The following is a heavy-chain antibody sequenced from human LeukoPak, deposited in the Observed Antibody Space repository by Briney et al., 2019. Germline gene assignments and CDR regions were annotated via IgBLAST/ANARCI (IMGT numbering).Heavy chain of an antibody. CDR2: IYHSGTT. V-gene: IGHV4-59*01. Sequence: SETLSLTCTVSGGSISSYYWSWIRQSPGKGLEWIGYIYHSGTTKYNPSLKSRVTISVDTSKNQFSLKLSSVTAADTAVYYCARVFSDGYNWAYFDYWGQGTLVTVSS. CDR3: ARVFSDGYNWAYFDY. CDR1: GGSISSYY. D-gene: IGHD5-24*01. J-gene: IGHJ4*02.